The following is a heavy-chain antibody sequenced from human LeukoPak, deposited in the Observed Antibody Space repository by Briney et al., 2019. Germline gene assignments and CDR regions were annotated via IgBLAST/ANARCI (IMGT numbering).Heavy chain of an antibody. D-gene: IGHD3-9*01. CDR3: ARIRVRYFDWLAPGPYYYYGMDV. CDR2: INHSGST. V-gene: IGHV4-34*01. J-gene: IGHJ6*02. Sequence: PSETLSLTCAVYGGSFSGYYWSWIRQPPGKGLEWMGEINHSGSTNYNPSLKSRVTISVDTSKNQFSLKLSSVTAADTAVYYCARIRVRYFDWLAPGPYYYYGMDVWGQGPRSPSP. CDR1: GGSFSGYY.